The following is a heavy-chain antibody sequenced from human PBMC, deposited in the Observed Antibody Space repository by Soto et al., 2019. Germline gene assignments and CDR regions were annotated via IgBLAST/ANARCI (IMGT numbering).Heavy chain of an antibody. D-gene: IGHD2-15*01. CDR2: ITARSNFI. CDR1: GFTFSDYA. CDR3: GRGAFCSGASCRAHPIDV. J-gene: IGHJ6*02. V-gene: IGHV3-21*01. Sequence: EAYLVESGGGLVKPGGSLRLSCTASGFTFSDYAMNWVRQAPGKGLEWVSFITARSNFIYYADAVRGRFTISRDNAKNSLLLQMNNLGGEDTAVYYCGRGAFCSGASCRAHPIDVWGQGTTVAVSS.